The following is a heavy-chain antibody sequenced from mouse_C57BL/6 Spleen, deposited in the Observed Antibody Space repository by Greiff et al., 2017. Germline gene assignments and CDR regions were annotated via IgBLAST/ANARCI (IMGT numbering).Heavy chain of an antibody. Sequence: QVQLQQSGAELVRPGASVKLSCKASGYTFTDYYIHWVKQRPGQGLEWIARIYPGSGNTYYNEKFKGKATLTAEKSSSTAYMQLSSLTSDDSAFYFRARRNYTIYMDYWGQGTTLTVSS. V-gene: IGHV1-76*01. CDR2: IYPGSGNT. J-gene: IGHJ2*01. CDR1: GYTFTDYY. D-gene: IGHD2-12*01. CDR3: ARRNYTIYMDY.